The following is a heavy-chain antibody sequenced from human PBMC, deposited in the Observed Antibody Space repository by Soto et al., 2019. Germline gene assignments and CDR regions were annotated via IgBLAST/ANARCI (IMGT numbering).Heavy chain of an antibody. CDR2: IYWNDDK. V-gene: IGHV2-5*01. D-gene: IGHD3-22*01. CDR3: AYRDSRTYYWSYDY. J-gene: IGHJ4*02. CDR1: GFSLTTSGVG. Sequence: QITLKESGPTLVKPTQTLTLTCTFSGFSLTTSGVGVGWIRQPPGKALEWLALIYWNDDKRYSPSLKSRLTITKDTSKNQVVLTMTNMDPVDTATYYCAYRDSRTYYWSYDYWGQGTLVTASS.